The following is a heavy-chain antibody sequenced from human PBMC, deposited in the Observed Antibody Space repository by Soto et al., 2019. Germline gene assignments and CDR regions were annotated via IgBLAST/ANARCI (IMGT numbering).Heavy chain of an antibody. Sequence: QVQLVQSGAEEKKPGASVKVSCKASGYTFTSYAMHWVRQAPGQRLEWMGWINAGNGNTKYSQKFQGRVTITRDTTASTAYMELSSLRAEDTAVYYCARGGPFYGMDVWGQGTTVTVSS. CDR1: GYTFTSYA. J-gene: IGHJ6*02. CDR3: ARGGPFYGMDV. CDR2: INAGNGNT. V-gene: IGHV1-3*05.